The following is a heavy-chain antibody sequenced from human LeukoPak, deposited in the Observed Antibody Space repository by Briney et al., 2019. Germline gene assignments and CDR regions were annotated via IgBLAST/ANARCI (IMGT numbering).Heavy chain of an antibody. CDR1: GGSFSGYY. J-gene: IGHJ4*02. Sequence: PSETLSLTCAVYGGSFSGYYWSWIRQPPGKGLGWIGEINHSGSTNYNPSLKSRVTISVDTSKNQFSLKLSSVTAADTAVYYCAWTTVTTSKGIFVYWGQGTLVTVSS. V-gene: IGHV4-34*01. CDR2: INHSGST. D-gene: IGHD4-17*01. CDR3: AWTTVTTSKGIFVY.